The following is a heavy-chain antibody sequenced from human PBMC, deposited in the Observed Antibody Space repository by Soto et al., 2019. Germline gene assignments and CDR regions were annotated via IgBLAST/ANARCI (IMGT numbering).Heavy chain of an antibody. J-gene: IGHJ4*02. D-gene: IGHD1-1*01. CDR1: GFTFSSYA. CDR2: ISGSGGGT. Sequence: GALRLSCAASGFTFSSYAMSWVRQAPGKGLEWVSSISGSGGGTYYADSVKGRFTFSRDNSKNTLYLQMNSLRAEDTAVYYCAKFGMATTKRSPPYYIDYWGQGALVTVSS. V-gene: IGHV3-23*01. CDR3: AKFGMATTKRSPPYYIDY.